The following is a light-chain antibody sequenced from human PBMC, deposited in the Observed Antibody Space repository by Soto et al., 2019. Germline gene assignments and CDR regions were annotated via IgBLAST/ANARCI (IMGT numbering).Light chain of an antibody. CDR1: QSLLSSGYNY. Sequence: DIVMTQSPLSLSVTPGESASISCRSSQSLLSSGYNYFDWYLQKPGQSPQLLISLGSDRASGVPDRFSGSGSGTDFTLKISRVEAEDVGIYYCMQALQTPRTFGQGTKVEVK. V-gene: IGKV2-28*01. J-gene: IGKJ1*01. CDR3: MQALQTPRT. CDR2: LGS.